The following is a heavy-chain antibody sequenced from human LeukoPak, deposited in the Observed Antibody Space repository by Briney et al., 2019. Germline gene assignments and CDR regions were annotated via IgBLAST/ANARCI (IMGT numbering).Heavy chain of an antibody. CDR2: IYSGGST. CDR3: AGNYYDSSGYYYDRY. D-gene: IGHD3-22*01. CDR1: GFTVSSNY. J-gene: IGHJ4*02. V-gene: IGHV3-66*01. Sequence: PGGSLRLSCAASGFTVSSNYMSWVRQAPGKGLVWVSVIYSGGSTYYADSVKGRFTISRDNSKNTLYLQMNSLRAEDTAVYYCAGNYYDSSGYYYDRYWGQGTLVTVSS.